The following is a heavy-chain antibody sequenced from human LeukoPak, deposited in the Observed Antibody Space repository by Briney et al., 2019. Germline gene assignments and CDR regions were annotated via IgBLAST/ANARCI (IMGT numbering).Heavy chain of an antibody. D-gene: IGHD6-19*01. Sequence: GGSLRLSCAASGFTFNDYYMSCIRHAPGQGLEWVSYISSSGNSRYYADYVKGRFTIARHNAKNSLYLQVNSLRAEETAVYYCARDRSAVTGGFDYCAQGTLVTVSS. V-gene: IGHV3-11*01. CDR1: GFTFNDYY. CDR3: ARDRSAVTGGFDY. CDR2: ISSSGNSR. J-gene: IGHJ4*02.